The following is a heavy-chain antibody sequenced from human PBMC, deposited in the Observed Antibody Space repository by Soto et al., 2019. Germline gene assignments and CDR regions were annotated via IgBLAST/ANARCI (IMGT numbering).Heavy chain of an antibody. V-gene: IGHV1-18*04. CDR1: GYTFSDYD. D-gene: IGHD6-19*01. Sequence: QVQLVQSGAEVKKPGASVKVSCKASGYTFSDYDISWVRQAPGQGLEWMGWISTNNGNTDHAQKLQGRDTMTTHTSPTTAYMELRSLRSGDTAVYYCGRVTIAVAGWAFDYWGQGTLVTVSS. CDR2: ISTNNGNT. J-gene: IGHJ4*02. CDR3: GRVTIAVAGWAFDY.